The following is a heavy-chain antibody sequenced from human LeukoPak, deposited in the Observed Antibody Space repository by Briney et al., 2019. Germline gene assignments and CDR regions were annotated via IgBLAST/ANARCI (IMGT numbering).Heavy chain of an antibody. Sequence: GGSLRLSCAASGFTFSSYWMNWVRQAPGKGLEWVANINQDGSAKYYVDSVKGRFTISRDNSKNTLYLQMNSLRAEDTAVYYCAKVHDYDILTELDYWGQGTLVTVSS. CDR1: GFTFSSYW. V-gene: IGHV3-7*01. D-gene: IGHD3-9*01. CDR3: AKVHDYDILTELDY. J-gene: IGHJ4*02. CDR2: INQDGSAK.